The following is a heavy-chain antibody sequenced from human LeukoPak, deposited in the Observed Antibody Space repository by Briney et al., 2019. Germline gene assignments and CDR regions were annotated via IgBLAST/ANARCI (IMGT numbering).Heavy chain of an antibody. CDR2: ISSSGSTI. CDR3: ARDLYYDSSGYDGY. J-gene: IGHJ4*02. V-gene: IGHV3-48*04. D-gene: IGHD3-22*01. CDR1: GFTFSSYW. Sequence: GGSLRLSCAASGFTFSSYWMHWVRQAPGKGLEWVSYISSSGSTIYYADSVKGRFTISRDNAKNSLYLQMNSLRAEDTAVYYCARDLYYDSSGYDGYWGQGTLVTVSS.